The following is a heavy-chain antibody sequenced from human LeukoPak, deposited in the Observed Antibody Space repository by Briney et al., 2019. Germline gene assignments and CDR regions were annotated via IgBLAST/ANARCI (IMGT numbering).Heavy chain of an antibody. D-gene: IGHD6-6*01. Sequence: SETLSLTCTVSNGSISSDTYFWSWIRQPAGKGLEWIGSIYYSGSTYYNPSLKSRVTISVDTSKNQFSLKLSSVTAADTAVYYCASLRYSSSSFIDYWGQGTLVTVSS. CDR1: NGSISSDTYF. CDR3: ASLRYSSSSFIDY. V-gene: IGHV4-39*07. CDR2: IYYSGST. J-gene: IGHJ4*02.